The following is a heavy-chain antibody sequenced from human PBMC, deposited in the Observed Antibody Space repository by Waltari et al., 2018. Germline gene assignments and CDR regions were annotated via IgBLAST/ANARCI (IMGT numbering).Heavy chain of an antibody. CDR2: ISSSSSYI. CDR1: GFTFSSYS. CDR3: ARDRIAVAGGAFDI. D-gene: IGHD6-19*01. J-gene: IGHJ3*02. V-gene: IGHV3-21*01. Sequence: EVQLVESGGGLVKPGGSLRLSCAASGFTFSSYSMNWVRQAPGKGLEWVSSISSSSSYISYADSVKGRFTISRDNAKNSLYLQMNSLRAEDTAVYYCARDRIAVAGGAFDIWGQGTMVTVSS.